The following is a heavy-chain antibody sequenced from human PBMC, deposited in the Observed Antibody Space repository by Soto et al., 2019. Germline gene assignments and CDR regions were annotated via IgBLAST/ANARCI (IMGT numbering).Heavy chain of an antibody. V-gene: IGHV1-69*13. D-gene: IGHD2-2*01. J-gene: IGHJ6*02. CDR1: GGTFSSYA. Sequence: SVKVSCKASGGTFSSYAISWVRQAPGQGLERMGGIIPIFGTANYAQKFQGRVTITADESTSTAYMELSCLSSDDTAFYYCARVPLLYCSSTICYSYSSSSGMDVWGQGTTVTVSS. CDR3: ARVPLLYCSSTICYSYSSSSGMDV. CDR2: IIPIFGTA.